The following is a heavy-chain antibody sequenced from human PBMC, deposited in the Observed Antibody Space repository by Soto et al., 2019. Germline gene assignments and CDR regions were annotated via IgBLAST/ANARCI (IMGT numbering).Heavy chain of an antibody. J-gene: IGHJ4*02. CDR1: GFTFSSYA. CDR2: ISCSGGIT. D-gene: IGHD6-19*01. Sequence: GGSLRLSCAASGFTFSSYAMSWVRQAPGKGLECVLAISCSGGITYYADSVKGRFTISRDNSKNTLYLQMNSLRAEVTAVYYCAKVYSSGWYGSGFYWGQGTLVTVSS. CDR3: AKVYSSGWYGSGFY. V-gene: IGHV3-23*01.